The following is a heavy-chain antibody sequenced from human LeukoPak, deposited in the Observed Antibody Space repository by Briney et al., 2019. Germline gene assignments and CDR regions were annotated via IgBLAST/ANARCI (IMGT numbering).Heavy chain of an antibody. Sequence: PSETLSLTCTVSGGSISSYYWSWIRQPPGKGLEWIGYIYYSGSTNYNPSLKSRVTISVDTSKNQFSLKLSSVTAADTAVYYCARNYGSGSLYYYYMDVWGKGTTVTISS. CDR1: GGSISSYY. CDR3: ARNYGSGSLYYYYMDV. CDR2: IYYSGST. V-gene: IGHV4-59*01. D-gene: IGHD3-10*01. J-gene: IGHJ6*03.